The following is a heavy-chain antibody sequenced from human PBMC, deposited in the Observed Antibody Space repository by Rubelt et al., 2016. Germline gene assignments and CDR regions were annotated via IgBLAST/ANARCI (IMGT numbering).Heavy chain of an antibody. J-gene: IGHJ4*02. CDR2: IYYSGST. V-gene: IGHV4-59*08. CDR3: ARMTDSSSLAFDY. Sequence: QVQLQESGPGLVKPSETLSLTCTVSGGSISSYYWSWIRQPPGKGLEWIGYIYYSGSTNYNPSLKSRVTISVDTSKNQFSLKRRSVTAADTAVYYCARMTDSSSLAFDYWGQGTLVTVSS. CDR1: GGSISSYY. D-gene: IGHD6-6*01.